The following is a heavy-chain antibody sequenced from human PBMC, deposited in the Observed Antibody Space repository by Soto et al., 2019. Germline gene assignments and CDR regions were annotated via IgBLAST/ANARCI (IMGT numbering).Heavy chain of an antibody. CDR1: GFTFSSYS. V-gene: IGHV3-48*02. CDR2: ISSSSSTI. Sequence: EVQLVESGGGLVQPGGSLRLSCAASGFTFSSYSMNWVRQAPGKGLEWVSYISSSSSTIYYADSVKGRFTISRDNAKNYLDLQMNSLRDEDTAVYYCARDGGRGWGNYSSGWPRPSDYWGQGTLVTVSS. CDR3: ARDGGRGWGNYSSGWPRPSDY. D-gene: IGHD6-19*01. J-gene: IGHJ4*02.